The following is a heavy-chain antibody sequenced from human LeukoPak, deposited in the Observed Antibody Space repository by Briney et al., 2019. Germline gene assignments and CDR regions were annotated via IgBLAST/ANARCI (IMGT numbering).Heavy chain of an antibody. V-gene: IGHV4-59*08. CDR1: GGSISSYY. D-gene: IGHD2-15*01. J-gene: IGHJ5*02. Sequence: SETLSLACTVSGGSISSYYWNWIRQPPGKGLEWIGYIDYSGSTNYNPSLKSRVTISVDTSKNQFSPKLSSVTAADTAVYYCARLVHCSGGSCYSAGGRDWFDPSGQGTLVTVSS. CDR2: IDYSGST. CDR3: ARLVHCSGGSCYSAGGRDWFDP.